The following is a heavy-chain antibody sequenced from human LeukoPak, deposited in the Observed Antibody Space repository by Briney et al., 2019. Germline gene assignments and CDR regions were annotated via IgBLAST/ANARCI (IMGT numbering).Heavy chain of an antibody. CDR3: ARDFSSYDILTGHLDY. D-gene: IGHD3-9*01. CDR2: IWYDGSNK. CDR1: GFTFSSYG. Sequence: PGRSLRLSCAASGFTFSSYGMHWVRQAPGKGLEWVAVIWYDGSNKYYADSVKGRFTISRDNSKNTLYLQMNSLRAEDTAVYYCARDFSSYDILTGHLDYWGQGTLVTVSS. J-gene: IGHJ4*02. V-gene: IGHV3-33*01.